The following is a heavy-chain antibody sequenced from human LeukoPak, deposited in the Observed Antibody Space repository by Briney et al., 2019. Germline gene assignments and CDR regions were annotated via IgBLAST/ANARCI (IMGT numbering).Heavy chain of an antibody. CDR2: ISYNSDTI. J-gene: IGHJ2*01. Sequence: GGSLRLSCAASGFTFDDYAMHWVRQAPGKGLEWVSGISYNSDTIAYADSVKGRFTTPRDNAKNSLYLQMNSLRAEDTALYYCAKDYCGGDCYSGWYFDLWGRGTLVTVSS. V-gene: IGHV3-9*01. D-gene: IGHD2-21*02. CDR3: AKDYCGGDCYSGWYFDL. CDR1: GFTFDDYA.